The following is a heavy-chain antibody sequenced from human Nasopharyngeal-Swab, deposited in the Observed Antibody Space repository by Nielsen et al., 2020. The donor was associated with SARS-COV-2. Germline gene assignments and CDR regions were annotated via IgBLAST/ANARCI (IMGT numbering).Heavy chain of an antibody. D-gene: IGHD2-15*01. J-gene: IGHJ4*02. CDR3: VKDRGAHSVVVVAAS. V-gene: IGHV3-30*18. CDR1: GFTFSSYG. CDR2: ISYDGSNK. Sequence: GGPLRLSCAASGFTFSSYGMHWVRQAPGKGLEWVAVISYDGSNKYYADSVKGRFTISRDNSKNTLYLQMSSLRAEDTAVYYCVKDRGAHSVVVVAASWGQGTLVTVSS.